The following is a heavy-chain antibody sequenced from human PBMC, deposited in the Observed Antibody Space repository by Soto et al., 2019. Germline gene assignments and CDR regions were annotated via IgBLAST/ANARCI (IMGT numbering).Heavy chain of an antibody. J-gene: IGHJ5*02. CDR3: ARVGACSSTSCYREFDP. CDR2: IYYSGST. D-gene: IGHD2-2*02. CDR1: GGSSSSGGYY. V-gene: IGHV4-31*03. Sequence: QVQLQESGPGLVKPSQTLSLTCTVSGGSSSSGGYYWRWIRQHPGKGLEWIGYIYYSGSTYYNPSLKSRVTISVDTSKNQFSLKLSSVTAADTAVYYCARVGACSSTSCYREFDPWGQGPLVTVSS.